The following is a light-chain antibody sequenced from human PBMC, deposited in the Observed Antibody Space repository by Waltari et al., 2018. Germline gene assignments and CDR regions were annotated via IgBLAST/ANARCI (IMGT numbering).Light chain of an antibody. V-gene: IGKV4-1*01. CDR2: WAS. CDR1: QTVLYSSNNKNY. CDR3: QQYYSSVT. Sequence: DIVMTQSPDSLAVSLGERAAINCKSSQTVLYSSNNKNYLAWYQQKPGQPLKLLIYWASTRESGVPDRFSGSGSGTHFTLTISSLQAEDVAVYYCQQYYSSVTFGGGTKVEIK. J-gene: IGKJ4*01.